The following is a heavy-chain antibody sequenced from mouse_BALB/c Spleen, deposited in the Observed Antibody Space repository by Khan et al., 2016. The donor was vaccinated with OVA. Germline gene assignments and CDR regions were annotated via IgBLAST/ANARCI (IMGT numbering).Heavy chain of an antibody. CDR1: GYSITSAYA. J-gene: IGHJ3*01. Sequence: EVQLQESGPGLVKPSQSLSLTCTVTGYSITSAYAWNWIRQFPGNRLEWMGYINYSGSTSYTPSLKSRISITRAPSKNQFFLQLNSVTAEDTGTYYCARGRCYWGQGTLVTVSA. CDR2: INYSGST. V-gene: IGHV3-2*02. CDR3: ARGRCY. D-gene: IGHD3-3*01.